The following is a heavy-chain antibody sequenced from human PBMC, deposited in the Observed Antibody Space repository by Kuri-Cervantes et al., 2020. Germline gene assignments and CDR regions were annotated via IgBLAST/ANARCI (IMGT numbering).Heavy chain of an antibody. CDR1: GYTFTSYD. Sequence: ASVKVSCKASGYTFTSYDINWVRQATGQGLEWMGWMNPNSGNTGYAQKFQDRVTMTRNNSISTAYMELSSLRSEDTAVYYCARAGDGDYYDSSGYYDSSTWFDPWGQGTLVTVSS. CDR3: ARAGDGDYYDSSGYYDSSTWFDP. V-gene: IGHV1-8*01. J-gene: IGHJ5*02. CDR2: MNPNSGNT. D-gene: IGHD3-22*01.